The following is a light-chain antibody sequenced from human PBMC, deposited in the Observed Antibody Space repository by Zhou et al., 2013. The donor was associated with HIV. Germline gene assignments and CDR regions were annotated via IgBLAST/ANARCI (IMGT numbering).Light chain of an antibody. Sequence: IQMTQSPSIVSASPGDRVTITCRANETVGRSLAWYQQKIGKAPTLLIYKTSSLDKGVPSRFSGSGSGTEFTLTIAGLQLDDLATYYCQQYNSFELSFGGGTKVDIK. CDR2: KTS. J-gene: IGKJ4*01. V-gene: IGKV1-5*03. CDR1: ETVGRS. CDR3: QQYNSFELS.